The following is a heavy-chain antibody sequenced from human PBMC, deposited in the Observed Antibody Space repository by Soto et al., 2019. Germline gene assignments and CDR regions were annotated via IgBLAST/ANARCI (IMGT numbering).Heavy chain of an antibody. D-gene: IGHD2-2*01. J-gene: IGHJ5*02. Sequence: PSETLSLTCTVSGDSISSGDYYWSWIRQPPGKGLERIGYIYYSGSTYYNPSLKSRVTMSVDTSKNQFSLNLNSLTAADTAVYYCVRGPAAKNWFDPWGQGTLVTVSS. CDR3: VRGPAAKNWFDP. CDR1: GDSISSGDYY. V-gene: IGHV4-30-4*01. CDR2: IYYSGST.